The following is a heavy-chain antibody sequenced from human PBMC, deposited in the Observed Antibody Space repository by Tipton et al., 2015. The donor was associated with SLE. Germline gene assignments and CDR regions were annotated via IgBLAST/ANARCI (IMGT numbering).Heavy chain of an antibody. D-gene: IGHD3-22*01. J-gene: IGHJ3*02. Sequence: TLSLTCSFSSGSISSSTYYWTWIRQPAGKGLEWFGRIYTSGNTNYNPSFKSRVTISVDTSKNQFSLKLSSVTAADTAVYYCASQYYYDSRGWIAFDIWGQGTMVTVSS. CDR3: ASQYYYDSRGWIAFDI. CDR2: IYTSGNT. V-gene: IGHV4-61*02. CDR1: SGSISSSTYY.